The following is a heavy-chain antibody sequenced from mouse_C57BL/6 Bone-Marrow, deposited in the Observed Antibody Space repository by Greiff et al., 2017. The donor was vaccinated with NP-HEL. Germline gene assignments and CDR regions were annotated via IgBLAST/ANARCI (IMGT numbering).Heavy chain of an antibody. D-gene: IGHD1-1*01. J-gene: IGHJ3*01. CDR1: GYTFTSYW. CDR2: IDPSDSYT. V-gene: IGHV1-50*01. Sequence: QVQLQQPGAELVKPGASVKLSCKASGYTFTSYWMQWVNQGPGQGLEWIGEIDPSDSYTNYNQKFKGKATLTVDTSSSTAYMQLSSLTSEDSAVYYCARNSYYAPFAYWGQGTLVTVSA. CDR3: ARNSYYAPFAY.